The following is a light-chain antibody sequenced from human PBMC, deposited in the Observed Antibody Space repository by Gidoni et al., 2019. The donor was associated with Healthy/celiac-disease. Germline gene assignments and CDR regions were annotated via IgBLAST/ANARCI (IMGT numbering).Light chain of an antibody. CDR1: SSNIGSNT. Sequence: QSVLTQPPSASGTPGQRVTISCSGSSSNIGSNTVNWYQQRPGTAPKLLIYSNKQRPSGVPDRFSGSKSGTSASLAISGLQSEDEADYYCAAWDDSLNGRWVFGGGTKLTVL. J-gene: IGLJ3*02. CDR3: AAWDDSLNGRWV. CDR2: SNK. V-gene: IGLV1-44*01.